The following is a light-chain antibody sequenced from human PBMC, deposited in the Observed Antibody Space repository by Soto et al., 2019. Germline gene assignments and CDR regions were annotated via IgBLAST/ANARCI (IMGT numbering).Light chain of an antibody. CDR1: QRISSW. V-gene: IGKV1-5*01. CDR2: DGS. Sequence: MTHTASSSWSSVYDKKNITCRASQRISSWSAWYQQKPGKAPKFLIYDGSTLESGVPARFSGSGSGTEFTLTISSLQPDDFGTYFCQQSDSHPCPFGQ. CDR3: QQSDSHPCP. J-gene: IGKJ1*01.